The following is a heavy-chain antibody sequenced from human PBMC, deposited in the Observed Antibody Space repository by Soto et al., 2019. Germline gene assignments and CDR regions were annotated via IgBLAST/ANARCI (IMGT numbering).Heavy chain of an antibody. Sequence: EVQLVESGGGLVQPGGSLRLSCAASGFTFSSYRMHWVRQAPGKGLVWVSRINGDGSSTGYADSVKGRFTISRDNAKNTLYLQMNSLRVEGTAVYHCARDPDWYDFDCGGQGTLVTVSS. J-gene: IGHJ4*02. V-gene: IGHV3-74*01. CDR3: ARDPDWYDFDC. D-gene: IGHD3-9*01. CDR1: GFTFSSYR. CDR2: INGDGSST.